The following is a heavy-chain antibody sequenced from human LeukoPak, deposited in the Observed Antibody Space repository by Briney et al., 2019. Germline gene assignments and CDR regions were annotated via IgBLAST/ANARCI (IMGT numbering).Heavy chain of an antibody. V-gene: IGHV3-23*01. D-gene: IGHD3-10*01. CDR3: AEDMVRGVIQSAFDF. J-gene: IGHJ4*02. Sequence: PGGSLRLSCAASGFTFSSYAMSWVRQAPGKGLEWVSTISGSGGSTHYADSVNGRFTISRDSSKNTLHLQMNSLRVEDTAVYYCAEDMVRGVIQSAFDFWGQGTLVTVSS. CDR1: GFTFSSYA. CDR2: ISGSGGST.